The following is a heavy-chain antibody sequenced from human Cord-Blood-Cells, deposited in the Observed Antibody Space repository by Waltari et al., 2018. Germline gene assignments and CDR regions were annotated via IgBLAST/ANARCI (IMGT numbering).Heavy chain of an antibody. CDR3: AKAPIGIAAAGHFDY. CDR1: GFTFDAYA. V-gene: IGHV3-9*03. J-gene: IGHJ4*02. D-gene: IGHD6-13*01. Sequence: EVQLVESGGGLVQPGRSLRLSCAASGFTFDAYAMHWVRQAPGKGLEWVSGISWNSGSIGYADSEKGRFTISRDNAKNSLYLQMNSLRAEDMALYYCAKAPIGIAAAGHFDYWGQGTLVTVSS. CDR2: ISWNSGSI.